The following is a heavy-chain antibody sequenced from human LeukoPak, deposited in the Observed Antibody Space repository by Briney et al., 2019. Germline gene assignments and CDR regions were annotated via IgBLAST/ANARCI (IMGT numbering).Heavy chain of an antibody. V-gene: IGHV3-66*01. J-gene: IGHJ5*02. Sequence: GGSLRLSCAASGFSVRSNYMSWVRQAPGKRLESVAVIHGGGTTLYADSVKGRFTISRDDSKYTLSLQMNSLRDEDTALYYCVKSYSGWTGQSWGQGTQVTVSP. CDR2: IHGGGTT. CDR3: VKSYSGWTGQS. D-gene: IGHD6-19*01. CDR1: GFSVRSNY.